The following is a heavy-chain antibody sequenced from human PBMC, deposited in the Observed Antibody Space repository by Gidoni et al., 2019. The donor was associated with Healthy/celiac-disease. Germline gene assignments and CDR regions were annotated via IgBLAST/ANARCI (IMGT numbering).Heavy chain of an antibody. Sequence: QVQLVESGGGVVQPGRSLRLSCAASGFTFSSYGMHWVRQAPGKGLEWVAVIWYDGSNKYYADSVKGRFTISRDNSKNTLYLQMNSLRAEDTAVYYCARGFFRFLESFEDIDGMDVWGQGTTVTVSS. J-gene: IGHJ6*02. D-gene: IGHD3-3*01. CDR3: ARGFFRFLESFEDIDGMDV. CDR2: IWYDGSNK. V-gene: IGHV3-33*01. CDR1: GFTFSSYG.